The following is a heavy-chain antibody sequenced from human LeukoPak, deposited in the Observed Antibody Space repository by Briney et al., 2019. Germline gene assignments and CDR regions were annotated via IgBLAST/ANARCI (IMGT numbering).Heavy chain of an antibody. V-gene: IGHV6-1*01. J-gene: IGHJ6*02. CDR3: ARTPLDTAMAPYGMDV. CDR2: TYYRSKWYN. CDR1: GDSVSSNSAA. Sequence: SQTLSLTCAISGDSVSSNSAAWNWIRQSPSRGLEWLGSTYYRSKWYNDYAVSVKSRITINPDTSKNQFSLQLNSVTPEDTAVYYCARTPLDTAMAPYGMDVWGQGTTVTVSS. D-gene: IGHD5-18*01.